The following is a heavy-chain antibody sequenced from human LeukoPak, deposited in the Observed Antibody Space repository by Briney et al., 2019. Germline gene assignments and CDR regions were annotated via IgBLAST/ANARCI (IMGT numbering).Heavy chain of an antibody. CDR2: IYSGGST. Sequence: PGGSLRLSCAASEFSVGSNYMTWVRQAPGKGLEWVSLIYSGGSTYYADSVKGRFTISRDNSKNTLYLQMNSLRAEDTAVYYCAKDPPLVVVVAATPGHFDYWGQGTLVTVSS. V-gene: IGHV3-66*01. D-gene: IGHD2-15*01. CDR1: EFSVGSNY. CDR3: AKDPPLVVVVAATPGHFDY. J-gene: IGHJ4*02.